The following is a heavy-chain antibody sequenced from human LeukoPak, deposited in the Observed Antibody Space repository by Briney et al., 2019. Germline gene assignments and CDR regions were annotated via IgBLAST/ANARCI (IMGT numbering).Heavy chain of an antibody. Sequence: PGGSLRLSCAASGFTVSSNYMSWVRQAPGKGLEWVSVIYSGGSTYYADSVKGRFTISRDNSKNTLYLQMNSLRAEDTAVYYCARATFSSGSWYFDYRGQGTLVTVSS. CDR2: IYSGGST. V-gene: IGHV3-66*01. D-gene: IGHD6-13*01. J-gene: IGHJ4*02. CDR1: GFTVSSNY. CDR3: ARATFSSGSWYFDY.